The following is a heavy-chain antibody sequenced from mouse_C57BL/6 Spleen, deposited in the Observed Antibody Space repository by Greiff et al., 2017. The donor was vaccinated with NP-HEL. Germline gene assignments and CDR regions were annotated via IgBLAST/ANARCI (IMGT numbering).Heavy chain of an antibody. D-gene: IGHD2-5*01. J-gene: IGHJ1*03. V-gene: IGHV1-18*01. CDR2: INPNNGGT. CDR1: GYTFTDYN. Sequence: VQLQQSGPELVKPGASVKIPCKASGYTFTDYNMDWVKQSHGKSLEWIGDINPNNGGTIYNQKFKGKATLTVDKSSSTAYLELRSLTSEDTAVYDCARGHSNYGYFDVWGTGTTVTVSS. CDR3: ARGHSNYGYFDV.